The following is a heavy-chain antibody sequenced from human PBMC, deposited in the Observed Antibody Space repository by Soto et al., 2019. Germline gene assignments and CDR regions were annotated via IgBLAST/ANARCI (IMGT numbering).Heavy chain of an antibody. CDR2: IYSGST. CDR3: ARGTPPSAMNYYDSSGYYYFDY. V-gene: IGHV4-59*12. CDR1: GGSISSGY. Sequence: ETLSLTCAVSGGSISSGYWIWIRQPPGKGLENIGYIYSGSTNYNTYLKSRVTISVDTSKNQFSLKLSSVTAADTAVYYCARGTPPSAMNYYDSSGYYYFDYWGQGTLVTVSS. J-gene: IGHJ4*02. D-gene: IGHD3-22*01.